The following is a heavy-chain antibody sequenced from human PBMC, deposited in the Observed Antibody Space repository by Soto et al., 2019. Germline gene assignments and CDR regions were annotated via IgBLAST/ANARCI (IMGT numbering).Heavy chain of an antibody. D-gene: IGHD2-15*01. CDR1: GGSFSGYY. Sequence: PSETLSLTCAVYGGSFSGYYWSWIRQPPGKGLEWIGEINHSGSTNYNPSLKSRVTISVDTSKNQFSLKLSSLTAADTAVYYCARSRRRGSSGGYYYYGMDGWGQGTTDTVSS. J-gene: IGHJ6*02. CDR2: INHSGST. V-gene: IGHV4-34*01. CDR3: ARSRRRGSSGGYYYYGMDG.